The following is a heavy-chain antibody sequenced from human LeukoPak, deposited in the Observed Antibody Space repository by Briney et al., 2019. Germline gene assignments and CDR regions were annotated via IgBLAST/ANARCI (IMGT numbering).Heavy chain of an antibody. J-gene: IGHJ3*02. CDR2: ISYDGSNK. CDR3: ARDWDLI. V-gene: IGHV3-30-3*01. CDR1: GFTFSSYA. D-gene: IGHD1-26*01. Sequence: GRSLRLSCAASGFTFSSYAMHWVRQAPGKGLEWVAVISYDGSNKYYADSVKGRFTISRDNSKNTLYLQMNSLRAEDTAVYYCARDWDLIWGQGTMVTVSS.